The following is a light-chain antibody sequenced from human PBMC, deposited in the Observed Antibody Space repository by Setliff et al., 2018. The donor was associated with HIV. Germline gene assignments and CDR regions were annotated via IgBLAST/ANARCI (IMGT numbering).Light chain of an antibody. Sequence: QSLLTQPASVSGSPGQSITISCTGTSSDVGGYNYVSWYQHYPGKAPKFMIYDVTTRPSGVSNRFSGSKSGNTASLTISGLQAEDEADYFCCPYVTGSTYVCGTGTKVTVL. J-gene: IGLJ1*01. CDR2: DVT. CDR1: SSDVGGYNY. CDR3: CPYVTGSTYV. V-gene: IGLV2-23*02.